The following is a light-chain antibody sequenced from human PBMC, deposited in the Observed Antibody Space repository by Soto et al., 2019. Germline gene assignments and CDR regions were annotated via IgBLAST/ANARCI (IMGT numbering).Light chain of an antibody. CDR2: DAS. J-gene: IGKJ4*01. V-gene: IGKV3-11*01. CDR1: QSVSSL. CDR3: QQRSNWPLT. Sequence: EIVMTQSPATLSVSPGERATLSCRASQSVSSLLAWYQQKSGQPPRLLVSDASKRATGVPARFSGSGSGTDFTLIISSLEPEDFAIYYCQQRSNWPLTFGAGTKVDIK.